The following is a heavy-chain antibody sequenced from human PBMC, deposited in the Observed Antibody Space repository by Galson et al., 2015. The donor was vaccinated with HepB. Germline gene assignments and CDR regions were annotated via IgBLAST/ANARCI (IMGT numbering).Heavy chain of an antibody. J-gene: IGHJ6*02. D-gene: IGHD3-10*01. Sequence: SLRLSCAASGFTFSSYGMHWVRQAPGKGLEWVAVIWYDGSNKYYADSVKGRFTISRDNSKNTLYLQMNSLRAEDTAVYYCARDGGSGSTPSVATKDNSYYYGMDVWGQGTTVTVSS. CDR2: IWYDGSNK. CDR3: ARDGGSGSTPSVATKDNSYYYGMDV. CDR1: GFTFSSYG. V-gene: IGHV3-33*01.